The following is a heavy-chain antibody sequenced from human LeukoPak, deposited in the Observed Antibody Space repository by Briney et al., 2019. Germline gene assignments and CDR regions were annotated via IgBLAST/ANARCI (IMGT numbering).Heavy chain of an antibody. V-gene: IGHV3-21*01. CDR2: ISSNNGYI. Sequence: GGSLRLSCAASGFSFSSYRMNWVRQAPGKGLEWVASISSNNGYIYYADSVKGRFTISRDNGENSLHLQVNSLRAEDAAVYYCPRDLGTRKSIAFADWGQETLVTVSS. D-gene: IGHD6-6*01. CDR1: GFSFSSYR. J-gene: IGHJ4*02. CDR3: PRDLGTRKSIAFAD.